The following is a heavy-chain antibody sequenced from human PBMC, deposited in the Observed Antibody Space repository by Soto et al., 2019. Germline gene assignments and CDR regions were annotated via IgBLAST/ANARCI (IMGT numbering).Heavy chain of an antibody. J-gene: IGHJ5*02. V-gene: IGHV4-31*03. CDR3: ARDRLSYDFSNWFDP. CDR2: IYYSGST. D-gene: IGHD3-3*01. CDR1: GGSISSGGYY. Sequence: PSETLSLTCTVSGGSISSGGYYWSWIRQHPGKGLEWIGYIYYSGSTYYNPSLKSRVTISVDTSKNQFSLKLSSVTAADTAVYYCARDRLSYDFSNWFDPWGQGTQVTVS.